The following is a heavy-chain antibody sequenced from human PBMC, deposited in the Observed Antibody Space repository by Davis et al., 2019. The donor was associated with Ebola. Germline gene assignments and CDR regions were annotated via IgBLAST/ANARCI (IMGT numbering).Heavy chain of an antibody. CDR3: AKVRVLRYFDWFLGYFDD. V-gene: IGHV3-23*01. CDR2: ISGSGGTI. CDR1: GFTFSSYA. J-gene: IGHJ4*02. Sequence: GGSLRLSCAASGFTFSSYAMSWVRQAPGKGLEWVSTISGSGGTIFYADSVKGRFTISRDNSKNTLYLQMNSLRAEDTAVYYCAKVRVLRYFDWFLGYFDDWGQGTLVTVSS. D-gene: IGHD3-9*01.